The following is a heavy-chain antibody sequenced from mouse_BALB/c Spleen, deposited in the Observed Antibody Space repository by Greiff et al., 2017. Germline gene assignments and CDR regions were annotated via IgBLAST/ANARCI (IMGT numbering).Heavy chain of an antibody. Sequence: QVQLQQSGAELVRPGTSVKVSCKASGYAFTNYLIEWVKQRPGQGLEWIGVINPGGGGTNYNEKFKGKATLTADKSSSTAYMQLSSLTSDDSAVYFCAAYYRTADYWYFDVWGAGTTVTVSS. CDR2: INPGGGGT. J-gene: IGHJ1*01. V-gene: IGHV1-54*03. D-gene: IGHD2-14*01. CDR1: GYAFTNYL. CDR3: AAYYRTADYWYFDV.